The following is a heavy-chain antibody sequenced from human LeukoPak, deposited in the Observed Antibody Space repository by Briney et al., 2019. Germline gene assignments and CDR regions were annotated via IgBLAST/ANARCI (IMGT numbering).Heavy chain of an antibody. CDR2: IIPIFGTA. CDR1: GGTFSSYA. CDR3: ASLPDPLGTGVDY. J-gene: IGHJ4*02. D-gene: IGHD5-18*01. Sequence: ASVKVSCKASGGTFSSYAISWVRQAPGQGLEWMGGIIPIFGTANYAQKFQGRVTITADESTSTAYMELSSLRSEDTAVYYCASLPDPLGTGVDYWGQGTLVTVSS. V-gene: IGHV1-69*01.